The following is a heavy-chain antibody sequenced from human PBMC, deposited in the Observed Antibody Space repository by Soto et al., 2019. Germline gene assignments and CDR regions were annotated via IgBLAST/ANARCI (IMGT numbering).Heavy chain of an antibody. V-gene: IGHV4-59*01. J-gene: IGHJ4*02. CDR2: IYSSGST. CDR3: ARVGGSGWNFDS. Sequence: PSETLSLTCTVSGGSISSSYWSWFMQSPEKGLEWIGYIYSSGSTNYNPSLNSRVTISVDTSKNQFSLKLNSMTAADTAIYYCARVGGSGWNFDSWGQGILFTVSS. CDR1: GGSISSSY. D-gene: IGHD6-19*01.